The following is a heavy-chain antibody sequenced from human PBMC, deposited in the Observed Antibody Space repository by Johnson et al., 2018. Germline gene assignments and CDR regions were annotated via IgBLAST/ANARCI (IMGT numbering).Heavy chain of an antibody. V-gene: IGHV3-30*18. CDR3: AKERGTGYSTPRRAFDI. Sequence: QVQLVESGGGVVQPGRSLRLSCAASGFTFSSYGMPWVRQAPGKGLEWVAVISYDGSNKYYADSVKGRFTISRDNSKNTLYLQMKSRRAEDTAVYYCAKERGTGYSTPRRAFDIWGEGTMVTVSS. CDR1: GFTFSSYG. D-gene: IGHD6-13*01. J-gene: IGHJ3*02. CDR2: ISYDGSNK.